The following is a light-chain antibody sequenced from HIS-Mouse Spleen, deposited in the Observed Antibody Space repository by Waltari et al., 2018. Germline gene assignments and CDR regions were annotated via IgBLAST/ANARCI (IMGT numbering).Light chain of an antibody. CDR1: NIGSKS. V-gene: IGLV3-21*03. CDR3: QVWDSSSDHVV. Sequence: SYVLTQPPSVSVAPGKTARITGGGDNIGSKSGHWYQQKPGQAPVLVVYDDSDRPSGIPERFSGSNSGNTATLTISRVEAGDEADYYCQVWDSSSDHVVFGGGTKLTVL. CDR2: DDS. J-gene: IGLJ2*01.